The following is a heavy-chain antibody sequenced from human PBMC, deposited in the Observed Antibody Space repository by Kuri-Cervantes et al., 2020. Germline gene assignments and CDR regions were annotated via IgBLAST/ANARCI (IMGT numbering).Heavy chain of an antibody. Sequence: LSLTCAASGFTFSSYAMSWVRQAPGKGLEWVSAISGSGGSTYYADSVKGRFTISRDNSKNTLYLQMNSLRAEDTAVYYCAKAQDIVATIIDYWGQGTLVTVSS. J-gene: IGHJ4*02. CDR3: AKAQDIVATIIDY. CDR1: GFTFSSYA. D-gene: IGHD5-12*01. V-gene: IGHV3-23*01. CDR2: ISGSGGST.